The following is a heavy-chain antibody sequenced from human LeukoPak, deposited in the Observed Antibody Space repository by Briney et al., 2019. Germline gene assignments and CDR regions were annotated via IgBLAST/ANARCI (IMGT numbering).Heavy chain of an antibody. Sequence: GASVKVSCKASGYTFTGYYMHWVRQAPGQGLEWMGGIIPIFGTANYAQKFQGRVTITTDESTSTAYMELSSLRSEDTAVYYCARDLTAPFWSGYTMGAFDIWGQGTMVTVSS. V-gene: IGHV1-69*05. CDR2: IIPIFGTA. CDR1: GYTFTGYY. J-gene: IGHJ3*02. CDR3: ARDLTAPFWSGYTMGAFDI. D-gene: IGHD3-3*01.